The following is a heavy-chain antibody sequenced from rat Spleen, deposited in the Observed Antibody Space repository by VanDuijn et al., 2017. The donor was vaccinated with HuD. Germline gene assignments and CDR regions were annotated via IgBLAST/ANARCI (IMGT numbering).Heavy chain of an antibody. CDR1: GFTFNDYA. Sequence: EVQLVESGGGLVQPGNSLKLSCAVSGFTFNDYAMAWVRQSPKKGLEWVATINYDGSSIYYRDSVKGRFTISRDNAKSTLYLQMDSLRSEDTATYYCTTYPFAYWGQGTLVTVSS. CDR3: TTYPFAY. D-gene: IGHD3-8*01. J-gene: IGHJ3*01. CDR2: INYDGSSI. V-gene: IGHV5S10*01.